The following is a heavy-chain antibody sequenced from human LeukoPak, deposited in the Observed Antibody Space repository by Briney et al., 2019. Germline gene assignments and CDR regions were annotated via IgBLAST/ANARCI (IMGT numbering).Heavy chain of an antibody. CDR1: GFTFSSYA. D-gene: IGHD6-13*01. J-gene: IGHJ4*02. V-gene: IGHV4-39*01. CDR3: ARLRSSSWYDY. CDR2: IYYSGST. Sequence: GSLRLSCAASGFTFSSYAMSWVRQPPGKGLEWIGSIYYSGSTYYNPSLKSRVTISVDTSKNQLSLKLSSVTAADTAVYYCARLRSSSWYDYWGQGTLVTVSS.